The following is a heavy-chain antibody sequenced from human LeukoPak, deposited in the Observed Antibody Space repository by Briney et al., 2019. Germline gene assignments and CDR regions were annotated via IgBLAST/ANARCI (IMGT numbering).Heavy chain of an antibody. CDR1: GYTFTSYG. V-gene: IGHV1-18*01. CDR3: ARQGYGGHSRGAADY. CDR2: ISAYNGNT. D-gene: IGHD4-23*01. J-gene: IGHJ4*02. Sequence: ASVKVSCKASGYTFTSYGISWVRQAPGQGLEWMGWISAYNGNTNYALKLQDRVSMTTDTSTSIAYMELRSLRSDDTAVYYCARQGYGGHSRGAADYWGQGTLVTVSS.